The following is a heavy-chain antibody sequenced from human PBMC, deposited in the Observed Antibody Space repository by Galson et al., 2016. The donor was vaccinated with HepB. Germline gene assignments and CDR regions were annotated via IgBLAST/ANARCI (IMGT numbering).Heavy chain of an antibody. CDR2: IKSKIDGGTI. V-gene: IGHV3-15*05. D-gene: IGHD1-1*01. CDR3: ATGLEGRDYDH. CDR1: GFAFTHAW. J-gene: IGHJ4*02. Sequence: SLRLSCAASGFAFTHAWMTWVRQAPGKGLEWVGRIKSKIDGGTIDSAAPVKGRFSISRDDAKNTLFLEMNSLKSEDTGVYYCATGLEGRDYDHWVQGTLVIVSS.